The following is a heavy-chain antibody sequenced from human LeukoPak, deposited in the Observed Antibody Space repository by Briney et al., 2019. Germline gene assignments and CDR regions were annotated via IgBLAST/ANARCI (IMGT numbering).Heavy chain of an antibody. CDR2: INSDGSST. CDR1: GFTFSSYW. D-gene: IGHD3-22*01. J-gene: IGHJ4*02. CDR3: ARGDDSSGYYYNYFDY. V-gene: IGHV3-74*01. Sequence: GGSLRLSCAASGFTFSSYWMHWVRQAPGKGLVWVSRINSDGSSTSYADSVKGRFTISRDNSKNTLYLQMNSLRAEDTAVYYCARGDDSSGYYYNYFDYWGQGTLVTVSS.